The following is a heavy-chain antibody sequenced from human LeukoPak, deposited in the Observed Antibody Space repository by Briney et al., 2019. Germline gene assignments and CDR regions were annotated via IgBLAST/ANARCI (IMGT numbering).Heavy chain of an antibody. J-gene: IGHJ4*02. CDR3: AKDDGPIAVAGCFDY. V-gene: IGHV3-30*02. CDR1: GFTFSSYG. CDR2: IRYDGSNK. Sequence: GGSLRLSCAASGFTFSSYGMHWVRQAPGKGLEWVAFIRYDGSNKYYADSVKGRFTISRDDSKNTLYLQMNSLRAEDTAVYYCAKDDGPIAVAGCFDYWGQGTLVTVSS. D-gene: IGHD6-19*01.